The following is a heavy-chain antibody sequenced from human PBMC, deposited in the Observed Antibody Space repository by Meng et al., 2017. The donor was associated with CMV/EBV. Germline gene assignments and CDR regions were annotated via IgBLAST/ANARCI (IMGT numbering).Heavy chain of an antibody. CDR2: IYSGGST. J-gene: IGHJ6*02. CDR3: ARGPSGMDV. Sequence: GESLKISCAASGFTVSSKYMSWVRRAPGKGLEWVSVIYSGGSTYYADSVKGRFTISRDNSKNTLYLQMNSLRAEDTAVYYCARGPSGMDVWGQGTTVTVSS. CDR1: GFTVSSKY. V-gene: IGHV3-53*01.